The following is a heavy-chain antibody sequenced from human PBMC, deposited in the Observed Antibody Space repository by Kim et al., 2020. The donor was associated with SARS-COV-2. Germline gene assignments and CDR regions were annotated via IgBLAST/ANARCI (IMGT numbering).Heavy chain of an antibody. J-gene: IGHJ6*02. V-gene: IGHV3-11*05. D-gene: IGHD3-16*02. CDR2: ISSSSSYT. CDR1: GFTFSDYY. Sequence: GSLRLSCAASGFTFSDYYMNWIRQAPGKGLEWVSYISSSSSYTNYADSVKGRFTISRDNAKNSLYLQMNSLRAEDTAVYYCARVGYDYVWGSYRDYYYYYGMDVWGQGTTVTVSS. CDR3: ARVGYDYVWGSYRDYYYYYGMDV.